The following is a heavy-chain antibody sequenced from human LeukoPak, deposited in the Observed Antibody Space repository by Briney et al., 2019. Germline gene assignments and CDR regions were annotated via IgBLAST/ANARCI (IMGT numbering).Heavy chain of an antibody. CDR2: IIPIFGTA. D-gene: IGHD1-26*01. Sequence: SVKVSCKASGGTFSSYAISWVRQAPGQGLEWMGGIIPIFGTANYAQKFQGRVTITADESTSTAYMELSSLRSEDTAVYYCARHMGATYDFDYWGQGTLVTVSS. J-gene: IGHJ4*02. CDR3: ARHMGATYDFDY. CDR1: GGTFSSYA. V-gene: IGHV1-69*13.